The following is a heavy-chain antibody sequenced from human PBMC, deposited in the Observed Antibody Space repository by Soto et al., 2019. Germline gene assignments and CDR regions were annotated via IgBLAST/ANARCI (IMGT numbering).Heavy chain of an antibody. D-gene: IGHD2-2*02. CDR2: IIPILGIA. Sequence: QVQLVQSGAEVKKPGSSVKVSCKASGGTFSSYTISWVRQAPGQGLEWMGRIIPILGIANYAQKFQGRVTITADKSTRTAYMEMSSLRSEDTVVYYCASHDPYCSSTSCYMNYWGQGTLVTVSS. J-gene: IGHJ4*02. CDR1: GGTFSSYT. CDR3: ASHDPYCSSTSCYMNY. V-gene: IGHV1-69*02.